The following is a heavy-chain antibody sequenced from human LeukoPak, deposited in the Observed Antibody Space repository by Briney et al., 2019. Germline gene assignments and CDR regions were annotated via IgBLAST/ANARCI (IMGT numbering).Heavy chain of an antibody. D-gene: IGHD3-10*01. Sequence: SGTLSLTCAVYGGSFSGYYWSWIRQPPGKGLEWIGEINHSGSTNYNPSLKSRVTISVDTSKNQFSLKLSSVTAADTAVYYCARGPVLLWFGGINYYYYGMDVWGQGTTVTVSS. CDR1: GGSFSGYY. CDR3: ARGPVLLWFGGINYYYYGMDV. V-gene: IGHV4-34*01. CDR2: INHSGST. J-gene: IGHJ6*02.